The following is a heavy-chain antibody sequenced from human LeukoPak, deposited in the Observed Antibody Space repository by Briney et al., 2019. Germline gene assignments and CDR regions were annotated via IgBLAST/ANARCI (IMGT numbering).Heavy chain of an antibody. CDR2: IHYTGST. CDR1: GGSITNFY. CDR3: ARDPIAYCGADCYSD. Sequence: SETLSLTCTVSGGSITNFYWSWVRQPPGKGLELIGYIHYTGSTFYNPSLKSRVTISVDMSKNQFSLKLTSVTAADTAVYYCARDPIAYCGADCYSDWGQGTLVTVSS. J-gene: IGHJ4*02. D-gene: IGHD2-21*02. V-gene: IGHV4-59*12.